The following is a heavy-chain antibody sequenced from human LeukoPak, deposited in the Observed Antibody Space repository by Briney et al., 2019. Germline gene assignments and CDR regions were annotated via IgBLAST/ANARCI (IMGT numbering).Heavy chain of an antibody. V-gene: IGHV5-51*01. CDR1: GYSFTSYW. CDR2: IYPGDSDT. J-gene: IGHJ3*02. D-gene: IGHD3-22*01. Sequence: GESLKISCKGSGYSFTSYWIGWVRQMPGKGLEWVGIIYPGDSDTRYSPSFQGQVTISADKSISTAYPQWSSLKASDTAMYYCARPAAYYYDSSAFDIWGQGTMVTVSS. CDR3: ARPAAYYYDSSAFDI.